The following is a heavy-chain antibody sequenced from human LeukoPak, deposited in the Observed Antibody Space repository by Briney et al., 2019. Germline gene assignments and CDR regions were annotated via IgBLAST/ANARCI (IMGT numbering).Heavy chain of an antibody. J-gene: IGHJ2*01. CDR3: ARGLLGWYFDL. CDR2: IYTSGST. Sequence: PSQTLSLTCTVSGGSISSGSYYWSWIRQPAGKGLEWIGRIYTSGSTNYNPSLKSRVTISVDTSKNQFSLKLSSVTAADTAVYYCARGLLGWYFDLWGRGTLVTVSS. V-gene: IGHV4-61*02. CDR1: GGSISSGSYY.